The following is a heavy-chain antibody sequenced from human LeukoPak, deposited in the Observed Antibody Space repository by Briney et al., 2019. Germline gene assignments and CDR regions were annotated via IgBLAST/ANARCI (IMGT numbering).Heavy chain of an antibody. CDR1: GGSINNYY. CDR3: AREGYYDSSGYGVGY. D-gene: IGHD3-22*01. CDR2: IYYNGNR. Sequence: SETLSLTCTVSGGSINNYYWSWIRQPPGKGLEWIGHIYYNGNRNYNPSLKSRVTISVDTSKNQFSLTLSSVSAADTAVYYCAREGYYDSSGYGVGYWGQGTLVTVSS. J-gene: IGHJ4*02. V-gene: IGHV4-59*12.